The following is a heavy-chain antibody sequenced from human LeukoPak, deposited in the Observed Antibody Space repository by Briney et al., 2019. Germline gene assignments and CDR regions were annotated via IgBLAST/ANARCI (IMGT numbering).Heavy chain of an antibody. CDR1: GFIFDDYG. CDR3: ASTSTSYYYGMDV. D-gene: IGHD2-2*01. Sequence: PGGSLRLSCEASGFIFDDYGMTWVRQVPGKGLEWVSGINWSGGSTGYADSVKGRFTISRDNPKNSVYLQMNSLRAEDTAVYYCASTSTSYYYGMDVWGQGTTVTVSS. V-gene: IGHV3-20*04. J-gene: IGHJ6*02. CDR2: INWSGGST.